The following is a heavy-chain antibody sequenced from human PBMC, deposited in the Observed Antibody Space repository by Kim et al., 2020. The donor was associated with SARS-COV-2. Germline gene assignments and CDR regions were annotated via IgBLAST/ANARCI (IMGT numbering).Heavy chain of an antibody. Sequence: KYNPSLKSRVTITVSTSKNQFSLQLSSVTAADTAMYYCASRSSGSYPFDHWGQGTLVTVSS. D-gene: IGHD3-22*01. J-gene: IGHJ4*02. CDR3: ASRSSGSYPFDH. V-gene: IGHV4-59*01.